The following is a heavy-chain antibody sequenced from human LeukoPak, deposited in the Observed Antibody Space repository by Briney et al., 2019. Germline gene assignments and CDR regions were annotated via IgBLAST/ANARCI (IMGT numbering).Heavy chain of an antibody. V-gene: IGHV3-48*03. J-gene: IGHJ3*02. D-gene: IGHD4-23*01. CDR2: IGSSGSTV. Sequence: PGRSLRLSCAASGFTFDDYAMHWVRQAPGKGLEWVSYIGSSGSTVYYADSVKGRFTISRDNAKNSLYMQMESLRDEDTAIYYCARDTLEYSNSPDALDIWGQGTMVTVSS. CDR3: ARDTLEYSNSPDALDI. CDR1: GFTFDDYA.